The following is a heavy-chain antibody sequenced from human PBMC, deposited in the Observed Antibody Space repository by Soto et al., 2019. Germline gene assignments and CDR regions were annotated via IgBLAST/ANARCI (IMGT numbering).Heavy chain of an antibody. CDR2: IWHDGSDI. CDR1: GFTFSRDV. Sequence: QVQLMESGGGVVQPGRSLRLSCGASGFTFSRDVMHWVRQAPGKGLEWVALIWHDGSDISYGDSVKGRFTIAIDNSKNILYLEMNSQRADVTAGYYCARNLDDTATNYAMDVWGHGTTVIFSS. V-gene: IGHV3-33*01. J-gene: IGHJ6*02. CDR3: ARNLDDTATNYAMDV. D-gene: IGHD5-18*01.